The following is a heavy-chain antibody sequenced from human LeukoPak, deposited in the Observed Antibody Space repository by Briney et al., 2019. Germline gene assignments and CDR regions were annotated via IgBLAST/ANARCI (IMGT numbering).Heavy chain of an antibody. D-gene: IGHD1-26*01. J-gene: IGHJ3*02. V-gene: IGHV4-59*08. CDR2: IHYSGST. Sequence: SETLSLTCNVSGASVRSYYWNWIRQPPGKGLEWIAYIHYSGSTNYNPSLRSRVDISVDTSENQFSLKLSSVTAADTAVYYCARHVGSSDAFDIWGQGTMVTVSS. CDR1: GASVRSYY. CDR3: ARHVGSSDAFDI.